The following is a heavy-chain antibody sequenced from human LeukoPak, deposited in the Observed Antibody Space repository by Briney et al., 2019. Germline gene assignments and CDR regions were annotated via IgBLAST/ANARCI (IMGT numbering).Heavy chain of an antibody. Sequence: PGGSLRLSCAASGFTFRSYSMNWVRQAPGKGLEWVSVISGSGNNTDYADSVRGRFTISIHNSKNTLYLQMNSLRAEDTAVYYCAKVPVPVIGAAGPFDYWGQGTLVTVSS. CDR2: ISGSGNNT. V-gene: IGHV3-23*01. D-gene: IGHD6-13*01. J-gene: IGHJ4*02. CDR3: AKVPVPVIGAAGPFDY. CDR1: GFTFRSYS.